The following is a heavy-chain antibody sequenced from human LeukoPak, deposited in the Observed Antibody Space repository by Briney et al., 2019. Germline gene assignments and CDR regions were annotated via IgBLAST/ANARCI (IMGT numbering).Heavy chain of an antibody. J-gene: IGHJ4*02. CDR1: GGSISSGGYY. D-gene: IGHD3-9*01. CDR3: ARHRGYDILQD. V-gene: IGHV4-30-2*01. Sequence: PSETLSLTCTVSGGSISSGGYYWSWIRQPPGKGLEWIGYIYHSGSTYYNPSLKSRVTISVDRSKNQFSLKLSSVTAADTAVYYCARHRGYDILQDWGQGTLVTVSS. CDR2: IYHSGST.